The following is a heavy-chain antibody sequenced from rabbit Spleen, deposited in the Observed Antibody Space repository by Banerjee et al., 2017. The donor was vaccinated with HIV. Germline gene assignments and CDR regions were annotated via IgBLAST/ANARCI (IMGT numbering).Heavy chain of an antibody. CDR1: GFSFSSSYY. J-gene: IGHJ6*01. Sequence: QSLEESGGGLVQPEGSLTLTCRASGFSFSSSYYMSWVRQAPGKGLEWIACINTGSSGSTYYASWAKGRFTITRSTSLNTVTLQLNSLTAADTATYFCARDTSSSFSSYGMDLWGPGTLVTVS. D-gene: IGHD1-1*01. CDR2: INTGSSGST. V-gene: IGHV1S40*01. CDR3: ARDTSSSFSSYGMDL.